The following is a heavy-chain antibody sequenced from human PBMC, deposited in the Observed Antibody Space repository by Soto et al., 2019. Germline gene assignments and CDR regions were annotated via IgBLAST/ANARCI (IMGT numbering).Heavy chain of an antibody. V-gene: IGHV2-5*02. CDR1: GFSLSTSGVG. D-gene: IGHD6-19*01. CDR2: IYWDDDK. Sequence: QITLKESGPTLVKPTQTLTLTCTFSGFSLSTSGVGVGWIRQPPGKALECLAIIYWDDDKRYSPSLKSRLTITKDTSKNQVVLTMTNMDPADTATYYCVHRHRSSGPHPHWFDPWGQGTLVSVSS. CDR3: VHRHRSSGPHPHWFDP. J-gene: IGHJ5*02.